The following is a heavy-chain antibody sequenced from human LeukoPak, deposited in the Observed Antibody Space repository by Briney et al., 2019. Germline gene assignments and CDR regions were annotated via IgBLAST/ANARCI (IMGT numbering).Heavy chain of an antibody. D-gene: IGHD2-2*02. V-gene: IGHV3-15*01. CDR3: TTLYCSSTSCYSYFDY. Sequence: GGSLRLSCAASGFTFSNAWMSWVRQAPGEGLEWVGRIKSKTDGGTTDYAAPVKGRFTISRDDSKNTLYLQMNSLKTEDTAVYYCTTLYCSSTSCYSYFDYWGQGTLVTVPS. CDR2: IKSKTDGGTT. CDR1: GFTFSNAW. J-gene: IGHJ4*02.